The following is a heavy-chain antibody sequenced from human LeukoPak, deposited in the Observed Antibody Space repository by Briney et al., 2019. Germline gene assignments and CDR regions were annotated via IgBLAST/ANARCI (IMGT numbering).Heavy chain of an antibody. V-gene: IGHV3-23*01. CDR2: ISGSGGST. J-gene: IGHJ4*02. D-gene: IGHD3-22*01. CDR3: AKETLYYYDSSGYYDY. CDR1: GFTFSSYA. Sequence: GGSQRLSCAASGFTFSSYAMSWVRQAPGKGLEWVSAISGSGGSTYYADSVKGRFTISRDNSKNTLYLQMNSLRAEDTAVYYCAKETLYYYDSSGYYDYWGQGTLVTVSS.